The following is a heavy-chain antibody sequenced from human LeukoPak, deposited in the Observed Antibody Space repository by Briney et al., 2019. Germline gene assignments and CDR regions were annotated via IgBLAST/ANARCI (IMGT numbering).Heavy chain of an antibody. J-gene: IGHJ6*03. CDR3: ARDHLGGVIVVTGYYYMDV. Sequence: ASVKVSCKASGYTFTSYYMHWVRQAPGQGLEWMGIINPSGGSTSYAQKFQGRVTMTRDMSTSTVHMELSSLRSEDTAVYYCARDHLGGVIVVTGYYYMDVWGKGTTVTVSS. CDR1: GYTFTSYY. V-gene: IGHV1-46*01. D-gene: IGHD3-22*01. CDR2: INPSGGST.